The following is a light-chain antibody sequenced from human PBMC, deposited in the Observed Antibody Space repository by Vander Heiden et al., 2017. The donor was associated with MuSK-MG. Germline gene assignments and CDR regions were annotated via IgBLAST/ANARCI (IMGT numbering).Light chain of an antibody. J-gene: IGLJ1*01. V-gene: IGLV3-1*01. CDR2: QDS. CDR1: KLGDKY. Sequence: SYELTHPPSLSVSPGKTASITCAGDKLGDKYACWYQQKPGQSPVLVIYQDSKRPSGIPERFSGSNSGNTATLTISGTQAMDEADYYCQAWDSSTFYVFGTGTKVTVL. CDR3: QAWDSSTFYV.